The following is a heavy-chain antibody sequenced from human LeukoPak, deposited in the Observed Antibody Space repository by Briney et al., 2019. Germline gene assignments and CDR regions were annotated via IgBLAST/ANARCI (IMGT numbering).Heavy chain of an antibody. D-gene: IGHD6-6*01. CDR2: IIPIFGTA. CDR3: ATTGSSSYYYYYYMDV. J-gene: IGHJ6*03. V-gene: IGHV1-69*05. CDR1: GGTFSSYS. Sequence: ASVKVSCKASGGTFSSYSISLVRQAPGQGLEWMGGIIPIFGTAKYAQKLQGRVTITTDESTSTAYMEVSSLRSEDTAVYYCATTGSSSYYYYYYMDVWGKGTTVTVSS.